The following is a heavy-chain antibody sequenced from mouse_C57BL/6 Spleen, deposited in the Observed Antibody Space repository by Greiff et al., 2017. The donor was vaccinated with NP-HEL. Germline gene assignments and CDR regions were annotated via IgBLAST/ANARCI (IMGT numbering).Heavy chain of an antibody. CDR2: IDPSDSYT. D-gene: IGHD2-4*01. CDR3: ALYDYDVAY. J-gene: IGHJ3*01. V-gene: IGHV1-69*01. Sequence: QVQLKQPGAELVMPGASVKLSCKASGYTFTSYWMHWVKQRPGQGLEWIGEIDPSDSYTNYNQKFKGKSTLTVDKSSSTAYMQLSSLTSEDSAVYYCALYDYDVAYWGQGTLVTVSA. CDR1: GYTFTSYW.